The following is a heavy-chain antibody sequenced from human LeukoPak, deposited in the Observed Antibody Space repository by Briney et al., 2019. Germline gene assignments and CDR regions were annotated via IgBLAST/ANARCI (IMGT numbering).Heavy chain of an antibody. Sequence: SVTVSCKASGGTFSSYAISWVRQTPGQGLEWMGRIIPIFGTANYAQKFQGRVTITADESTSTAYMELSSLRSEDTAVYYCARGVFTMVRGIYYYYGMDVWGQGTTVTVSS. CDR1: GGTFSSYA. J-gene: IGHJ6*02. CDR3: ARGVFTMVRGIYYYYGMDV. V-gene: IGHV1-69*13. D-gene: IGHD3-10*01. CDR2: IIPIFGTA.